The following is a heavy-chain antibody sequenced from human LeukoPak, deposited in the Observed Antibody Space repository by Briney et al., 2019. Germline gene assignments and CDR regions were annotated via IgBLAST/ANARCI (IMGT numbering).Heavy chain of an antibody. D-gene: IGHD2/OR15-2a*01. CDR1: GGSISSYY. CDR3: ARVGVLRGAFDI. V-gene: IGHV4-59*01. Sequence: SETLSLTCTVSGGSISSYYWSWIRQPPGKGLEWIGYIYYGGSTNYNPSLKSRVTISVDTSKNQFSLKLSSVTAADTAVYYCARVGVLRGAFDIWGQGTMVTVSS. CDR2: IYYGGST. J-gene: IGHJ3*02.